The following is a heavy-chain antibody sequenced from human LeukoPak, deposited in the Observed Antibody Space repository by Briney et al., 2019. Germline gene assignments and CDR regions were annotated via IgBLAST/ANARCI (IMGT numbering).Heavy chain of an antibody. Sequence: ASVKVSCKASGYTFTSYGISWVRQAPGQGLEWMGWISAYNGNTNYAQKFQGRVTITRDTSASTAYMELSSLRSEDTAVYYCASNYYDSSGQNWFDPWGQGTLVTVSS. CDR1: GYTFTSYG. D-gene: IGHD3-22*01. J-gene: IGHJ5*02. V-gene: IGHV1-18*01. CDR2: ISAYNGNT. CDR3: ASNYYDSSGQNWFDP.